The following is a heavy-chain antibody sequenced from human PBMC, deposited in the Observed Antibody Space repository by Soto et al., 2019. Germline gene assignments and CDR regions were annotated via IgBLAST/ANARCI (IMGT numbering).Heavy chain of an antibody. Sequence: ASVKVSCKVSGYTLTELSMHWVRQAPGKGLEWMGGFDPEDGETIYAQKFQGRVTMTEDTSTDTAYMELSSLRSEDTAVYYCATGSITMVRGVPIYYYYYGMDVWGQGTTVTVSS. V-gene: IGHV1-24*01. J-gene: IGHJ6*02. D-gene: IGHD3-10*01. CDR1: GYTLTELS. CDR3: ATGSITMVRGVPIYYYYYGMDV. CDR2: FDPEDGET.